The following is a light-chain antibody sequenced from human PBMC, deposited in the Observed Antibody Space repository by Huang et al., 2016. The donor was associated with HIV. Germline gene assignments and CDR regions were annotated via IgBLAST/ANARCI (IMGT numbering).Light chain of an antibody. CDR3: QQRSNSLT. J-gene: IGKJ4*01. CDR2: DAS. V-gene: IGKV3-11*01. Sequence: EIVLTQSPDTLSLSPGQRATLSCRASQSLNKFLNWYQHKPGQAPRLLFYDASNRAAGIPARFNGSESGTDFTLTITSLKPEDFAIYYCQQRSNSLTVGGGTKVEIK. CDR1: QSLNKF.